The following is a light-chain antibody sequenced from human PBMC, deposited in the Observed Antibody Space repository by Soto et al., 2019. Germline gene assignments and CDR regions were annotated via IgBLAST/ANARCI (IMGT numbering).Light chain of an antibody. CDR2: DAS. V-gene: IGKV1-13*02. CDR1: QGISTA. J-gene: IGKJ4*01. Sequence: AIQLTQSPSSLSASVGDRVTITCRASQGISTALAWFQWKPGQPPNLLISDASTLQSGVPSRFSGSASGADFTLTISSLQPEDFATYFCQQFNGYPLTFGGGNRVEIK. CDR3: QQFNGYPLT.